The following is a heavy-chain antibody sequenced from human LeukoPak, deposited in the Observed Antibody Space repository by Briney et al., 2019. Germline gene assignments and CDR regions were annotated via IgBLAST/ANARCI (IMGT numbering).Heavy chain of an antibody. CDR1: GFTVSSNY. Sequence: GGSLRLSCAASGFTVSSNYMSWVRQAPGKGLEWVSVIYSGGSTYYADSVKGRFTISRDNSKNTLYLQMNSLRAEDTAVYYCAGELHVPGYGEGSGFDYWGQGTLVTVSS. D-gene: IGHD4-17*01. V-gene: IGHV3-66*02. CDR3: AGELHVPGYGEGSGFDY. CDR2: IYSGGST. J-gene: IGHJ4*02.